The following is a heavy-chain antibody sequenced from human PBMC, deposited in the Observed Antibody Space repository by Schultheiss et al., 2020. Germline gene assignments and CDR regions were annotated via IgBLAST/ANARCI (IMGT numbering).Heavy chain of an antibody. Sequence: GGSLRLSCAASGFTFDDYAMHWVRQAPGKGLEWVSGISWNSGSIGYADSVKGRFTISRDNAKNSLYLQMNSLRAEDTALYYCARGPSSSSYYYYYYMDVWGKGTTVTVSS. CDR3: ARGPSSSSYYYYYYMDV. CDR2: ISWNSGSI. D-gene: IGHD6-6*01. V-gene: IGHV3-9*01. J-gene: IGHJ6*03. CDR1: GFTFDDYA.